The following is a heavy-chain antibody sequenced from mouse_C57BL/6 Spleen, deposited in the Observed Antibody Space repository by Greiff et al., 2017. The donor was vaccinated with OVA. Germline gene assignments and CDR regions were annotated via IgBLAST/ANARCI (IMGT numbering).Heavy chain of an antibody. CDR3: ARGEGYYPYDY. V-gene: IGHV1-4*01. Sequence: QVQLQQSGAELARPGASVKMSCTASGYTFTSYTMHWVKQRPGQGLEWIGYINPSSGYTKYNQKFKDKATLTADKSSSTAYMQLSSLTSEDSAVYYCARGEGYYPYDYWGQGTTLTVSS. CDR2: INPSSGYT. D-gene: IGHD2-3*01. CDR1: GYTFTSYT. J-gene: IGHJ2*01.